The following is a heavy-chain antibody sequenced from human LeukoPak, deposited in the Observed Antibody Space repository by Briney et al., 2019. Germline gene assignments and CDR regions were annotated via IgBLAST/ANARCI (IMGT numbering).Heavy chain of an antibody. CDR1: GYTFTSYG. CDR3: ARDNKLRDSSGYYRKDY. V-gene: IGHV1-18*01. J-gene: IGHJ4*02. D-gene: IGHD3-22*01. Sequence: ASVKVSCKASGYTFTSYGISWVRQAPGQGLEWMGWISAYNGNTNYAQKLQGRVTMTTDTSTSTAYMELRSLRSDDTAVYYCARDNKLRDSSGYYRKDYWGQGTLVTVSS. CDR2: ISAYNGNT.